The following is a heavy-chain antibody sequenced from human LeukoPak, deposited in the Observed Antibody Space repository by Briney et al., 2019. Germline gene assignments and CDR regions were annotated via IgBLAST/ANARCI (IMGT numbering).Heavy chain of an antibody. V-gene: IGHV1-2*02. CDR1: GYTFTDYY. CDR3: ARDSRPIVGPAGGYWFDP. D-gene: IGHD1-26*01. Sequence: ASVKVSCKASGYTFTDYYMHWVRQAPGQGLEWMGWINPNSVDTNYAQKFQGRVTMTRDTSISTAYMELSRLGSDDTAVYYCARDSRPIVGPAGGYWFDPWGQGTLVTVSS. CDR2: INPNSVDT. J-gene: IGHJ5*02.